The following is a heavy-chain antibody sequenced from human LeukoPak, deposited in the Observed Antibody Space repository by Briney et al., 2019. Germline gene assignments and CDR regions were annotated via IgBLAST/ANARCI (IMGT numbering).Heavy chain of an antibody. CDR1: GFTLSSNW. Sequence: GGSLTLSCAVSGFTLSSNWMHWVRQAPGRGLEWVSVVYGGGGIYYADSVQGRFTISRDNSKNTVYLHMNNLRGDDSALYYCVRDLAGAFDFWGQGTPVKVSS. D-gene: IGHD6-19*01. V-gene: IGHV3-66*01. CDR3: VRDLAGAFDF. J-gene: IGHJ4*02. CDR2: VYGGGGI.